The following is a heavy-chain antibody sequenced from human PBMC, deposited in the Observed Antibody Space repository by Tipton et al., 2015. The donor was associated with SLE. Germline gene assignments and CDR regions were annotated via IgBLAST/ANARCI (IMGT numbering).Heavy chain of an antibody. CDR3: ARVRKGSSSWDARGWFDP. J-gene: IGHJ5*02. CDR1: GGTFSSYA. Sequence: QVQLVQSGAEVKKPGSSVKVSCKASGGTFSSYAISWVRQAPGQGLGWMGGIIPIFGTANYAQKFQGRVTITTDESTSTAYMELSSLRSEDAAVYYGARVRKGSSSWDARGWFDPWGQGTLVTVSS. V-gene: IGHV1-69*01. D-gene: IGHD6-13*01. CDR2: IIPIFGTA.